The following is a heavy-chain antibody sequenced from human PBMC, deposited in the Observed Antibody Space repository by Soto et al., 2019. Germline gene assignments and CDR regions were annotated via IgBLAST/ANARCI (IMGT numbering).Heavy chain of an antibody. D-gene: IGHD2-15*01. CDR2: ISAYNGNT. V-gene: IGHV1-18*01. CDR3: ARVVVAATVDYYGMDV. CDR1: GYTFTSYG. Sequence: QVQLVQSGAEVKKPGASVKVSCKASGYTFTSYGISWVRQAPGQGLEWMGWISAYNGNTNYAQKLQGRVTMTTDTSTSTAYMELRSLSSDDTAVYYCARVVVAATVDYYGMDVWGQGTTVTVSS. J-gene: IGHJ6*02.